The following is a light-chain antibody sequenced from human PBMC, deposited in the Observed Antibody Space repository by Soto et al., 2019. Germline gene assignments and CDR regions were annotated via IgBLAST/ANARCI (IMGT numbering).Light chain of an antibody. CDR1: QSVSSN. Sequence: EIEMTQSPATLSLSPGERATLYCWASQSVSSNLAWYQQKPGQAPRLLIYGASTRVTGVPARFSGSGSGTEFILIISSLQSEDFAVYYCQHYNNWPPWTFGQGTTVEIK. J-gene: IGKJ1*01. CDR2: GAS. V-gene: IGKV3-15*01. CDR3: QHYNNWPPWT.